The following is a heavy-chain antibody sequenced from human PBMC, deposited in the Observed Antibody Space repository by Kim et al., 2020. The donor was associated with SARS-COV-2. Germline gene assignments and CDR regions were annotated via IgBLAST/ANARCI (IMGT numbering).Heavy chain of an antibody. CDR1: GFTFSSYA. CDR3: AKCLVVVVVAASLDY. CDR2: ISGSGGST. Sequence: GGSLRLSCAASGFTFSSYAMSWVRQAPGKGLEWVSAISGSGGSTYYADSVKGRFTISRDNSKNTLYLQMNSLRAEDTAVYYCAKCLVVVVVAASLDYWDQGTLVTVSS. J-gene: IGHJ4*02. D-gene: IGHD2-15*01. V-gene: IGHV3-23*01.